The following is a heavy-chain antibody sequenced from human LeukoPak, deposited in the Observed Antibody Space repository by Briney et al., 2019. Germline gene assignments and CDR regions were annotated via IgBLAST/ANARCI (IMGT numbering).Heavy chain of an antibody. CDR3: ARSQTHYDFWSGYPRDWFDP. CDR1: GFTFNTYT. D-gene: IGHD3-3*01. V-gene: IGHV3-48*01. J-gene: IGHJ5*02. CDR2: ISGSSGII. Sequence: PGGSLRLSCAASGFTFNTYTMNWVRQAPGKGLEWVSYISGSSGIIDYADSVRGRFTISRDNAKNSLYLQMNSLRAEDTAVYYCARSQTHYDFWSGYPRDWFDPWGQGTLVTVSS.